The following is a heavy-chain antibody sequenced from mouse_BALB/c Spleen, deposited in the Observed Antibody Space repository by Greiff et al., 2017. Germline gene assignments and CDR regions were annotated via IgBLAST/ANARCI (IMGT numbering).Heavy chain of an antibody. V-gene: IGHV3-2*02. Sequence: EVQRVESGPGLVKPSQSLSLTCTVTGYSITSDYAWNWIRQFPGNKLEWMGYISYNGSTSYNPSLKSRISITRDTSKNQFFLQLNSVTTEDTATYYCARSSHYYGYKDYWGQGTTLTVSS. CDR1: GYSITSDYA. CDR3: ARSSHYYGYKDY. CDR2: ISYNGST. D-gene: IGHD1-2*01. J-gene: IGHJ2*01.